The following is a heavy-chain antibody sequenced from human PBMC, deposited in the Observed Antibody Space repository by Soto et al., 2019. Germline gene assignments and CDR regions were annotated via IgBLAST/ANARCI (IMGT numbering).Heavy chain of an antibody. V-gene: IGHV4-59*08. D-gene: IGHD2-15*01. J-gene: IGHJ6*03. CDR1: GGSISSYY. CDR3: ASLGCSGGSCYYSEYYYYYYMDV. CDR2: IYYSGST. Sequence: PSETLSLTCTVSGGSISSYYWSWIRQPPGKGLEWIGYIYYSGSTNYNPSLKSRVTISVDTSKNQFSLKLSSVTAADTVVYYCASLGCSGGSCYYSEYYYYYYMDVWGKGTTVTVSS.